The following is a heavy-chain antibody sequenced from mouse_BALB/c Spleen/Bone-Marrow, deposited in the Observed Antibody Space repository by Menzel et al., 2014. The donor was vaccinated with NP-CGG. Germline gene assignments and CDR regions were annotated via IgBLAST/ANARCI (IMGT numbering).Heavy chain of an antibody. CDR3: SRGNYGNYVDYFDY. D-gene: IGHD2-1*01. CDR1: GFTFNNYG. CDR2: INRNGGSS. J-gene: IGHJ2*01. V-gene: IGHV5-6-3*01. Sequence: EVQVVESGGGLVQPGGSLKVSCAASGFTFNNYGMSWVRQTPDKRLELVATINRNGGSSYYPDSVKGRFTISRDNAKNTLYLQMSSLKSEDTAIYYCSRGNYGNYVDYFDYWGQGTTLTASS.